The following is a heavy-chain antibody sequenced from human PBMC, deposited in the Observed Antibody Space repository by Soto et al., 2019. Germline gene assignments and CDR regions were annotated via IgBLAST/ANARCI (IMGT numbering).Heavy chain of an antibody. Sequence: QVQLVQSGAELKKPGASVKVSCKASGYTFTSYDINWVRQATGQGLEWLGWMNPNSGNTGYAQKCQGRVTRTSNTSRGTAYMELSSLRSEDTAVYYCASARAVASTGFDYWGQGTLVTVSS. CDR2: MNPNSGNT. D-gene: IGHD6-19*01. CDR3: ASARAVASTGFDY. V-gene: IGHV1-8*01. CDR1: GYTFTSYD. J-gene: IGHJ4*02.